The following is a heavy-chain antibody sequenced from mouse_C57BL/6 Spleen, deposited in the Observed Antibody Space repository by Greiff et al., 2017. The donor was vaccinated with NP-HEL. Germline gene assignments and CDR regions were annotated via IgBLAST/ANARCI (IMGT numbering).Heavy chain of an antibody. CDR1: GYTFTSYW. D-gene: IGHD4-1*01. J-gene: IGHJ1*03. CDR3: ARDGLGRMGYFDV. Sequence: VQVVESGTELVKPGASVKLSCKASGYTFTSYWMHWVKQRPGQGLEWIGNINPSNGGTNYNEKFKSKATLTVDKSSSTAYMQLSSLTSEDSAVYYCARDGLGRMGYFDVWGTGTTVTVSS. V-gene: IGHV1-53*01. CDR2: INPSNGGT.